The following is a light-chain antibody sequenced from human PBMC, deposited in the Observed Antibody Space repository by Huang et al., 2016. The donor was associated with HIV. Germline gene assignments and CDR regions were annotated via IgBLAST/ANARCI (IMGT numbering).Light chain of an antibody. J-gene: IGKJ1*01. CDR3: QQYYTSPQT. CDR1: QSVLSSATNKNY. CDR2: WAS. Sequence: DIVMTQSPDSLAVSLGEAATLTCRSSQSVLSSATNKNYFAWFQQKSGQSPKLLIFWASTREAGVPDRFSASGSGTHFTLTINNVKTEDVAIYYCQQYYTSPQTFGPGTRVEI. V-gene: IGKV4-1*01.